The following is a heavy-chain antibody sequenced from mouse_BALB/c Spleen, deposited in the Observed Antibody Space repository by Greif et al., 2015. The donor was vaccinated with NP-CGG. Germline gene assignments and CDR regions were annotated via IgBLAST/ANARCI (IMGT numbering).Heavy chain of an antibody. CDR1: GYTFTSYW. Sequence: VKLVESGAELVRPGASVKLSCKASGYTFTSYWINWVKQRPGQGLEWIGNIYPSDSYTNYNQKFKDKATLTVDKSSSTAYMQLSSPTSEDSAVYYCTRHDGYYYAMDYWGQGTSVTVSS. V-gene: IGHV1-69*02. J-gene: IGHJ4*01. D-gene: IGHD2-3*01. CDR3: TRHDGYYYAMDY. CDR2: IYPSDSYT.